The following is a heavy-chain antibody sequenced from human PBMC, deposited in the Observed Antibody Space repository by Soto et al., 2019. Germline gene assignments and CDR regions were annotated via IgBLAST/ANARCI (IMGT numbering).Heavy chain of an antibody. Sequence: EVQLLESGGGLVQPGGSLRLSCAASGFTFSNYAVTWVRQAPGKGLEWVSTISGSGGSTYYADSVKGRFTISRDNSKNTLYLQMNSWRAEDTAVYYCAKDQGSSWYEIDYWGQGTLVTVSS. V-gene: IGHV3-23*01. CDR2: ISGSGGST. J-gene: IGHJ4*02. CDR3: AKDQGSSWYEIDY. D-gene: IGHD6-13*01. CDR1: GFTFSNYA.